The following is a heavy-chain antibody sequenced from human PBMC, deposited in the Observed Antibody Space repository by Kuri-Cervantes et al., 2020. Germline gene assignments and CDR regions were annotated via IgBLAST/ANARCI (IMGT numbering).Heavy chain of an antibody. CDR2: IYYSGST. CDR1: GGSISSSSYY. J-gene: IGHJ4*02. CDR3: ASVFSYYYDSSGYYSD. D-gene: IGHD3-22*01. V-gene: IGHV4-39*01. Sequence: SETLSLTCTVSGGSISSSSYYWGWSRQPPGMGLEWIGSIYYSGSTYYNPSLKSRVTISVDTSRNQFSLNLSSVTAADTAVYYCASVFSYYYDSSGYYSDWGQGTLVTVSS.